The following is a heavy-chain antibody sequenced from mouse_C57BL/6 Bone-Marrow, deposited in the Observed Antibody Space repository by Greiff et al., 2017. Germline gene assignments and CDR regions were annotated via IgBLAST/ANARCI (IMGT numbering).Heavy chain of an antibody. D-gene: IGHD4-1*01. J-gene: IGHJ1*03. Sequence: QVQLKESGAELVRPGASVTLSCKASGYTFTDYEMHWVKQTPVHGLEWIGAIDPETGGTAYNQKFKGKAILTADKSSSTAYMELRSLTSEDSAVYYCTGTWGDFDVWGTGTTVTVSS. CDR1: GYTFTDYE. CDR3: TGTWGDFDV. V-gene: IGHV1-15*01. CDR2: IDPETGGT.